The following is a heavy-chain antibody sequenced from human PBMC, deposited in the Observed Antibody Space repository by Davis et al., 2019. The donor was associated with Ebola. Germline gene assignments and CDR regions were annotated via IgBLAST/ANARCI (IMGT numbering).Heavy chain of an antibody. CDR2: IYYSGST. D-gene: IGHD2-21*02. V-gene: IGHV4-59*01. CDR3: ARDVCGGDCYSNDRWFDP. J-gene: IGHJ5*02. Sequence: PSETLSLTCTVSGGSISSYYWSWIRQPPGKGLEWIGYIYYSGSTNYNPYLKSRVTISVETSKNQFSLKLSSVTAADTAVYYCARDVCGGDCYSNDRWFDPWGQGTLVTVSS. CDR1: GGSISSYY.